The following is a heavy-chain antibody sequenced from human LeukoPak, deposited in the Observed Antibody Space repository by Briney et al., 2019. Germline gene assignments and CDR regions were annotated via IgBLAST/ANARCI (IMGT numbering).Heavy chain of an antibody. CDR3: ARDGDCSSDSCYFDY. J-gene: IGHJ4*02. CDR1: GGSINTYY. Sequence: SETLSLTCAVSGGSINTYYWSWIRQPPGKGLEWIGYIYYGGSTYSNPSLKGRVTISSDTSKNQFSLKLTSVTAADTAVYYCARDGDCSSDSCYFDYWGQGILVTVSS. D-gene: IGHD2-2*01. V-gene: IGHV4-59*12. CDR2: IYYGGST.